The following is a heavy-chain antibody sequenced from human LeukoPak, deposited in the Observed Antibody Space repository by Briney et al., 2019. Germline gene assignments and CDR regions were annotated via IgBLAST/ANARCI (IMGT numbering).Heavy chain of an antibody. Sequence: GGSLRLSCAASGFTFSSNAMSWVRQAPGKGLEWVSTISGNYGSTYHADSVKGRFTISRDNFKNTVFLRMNSLRAEDTAVYYCAKVVLLLTASDAFDFWGQGTKVTVSS. CDR2: ISGNYGST. D-gene: IGHD2-21*02. V-gene: IGHV3-23*01. CDR1: GFTFSSNA. CDR3: AKVVLLLTASDAFDF. J-gene: IGHJ3*01.